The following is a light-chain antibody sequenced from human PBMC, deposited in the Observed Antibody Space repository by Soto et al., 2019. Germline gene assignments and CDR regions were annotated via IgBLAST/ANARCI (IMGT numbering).Light chain of an antibody. J-gene: IGKJ1*01. CDR1: QSVSSN. Sequence: EIVMTQSPATLSVSPGERATLSCRASQSVSSNLAWYQQQPGQAPRLLIYGASTRATGIPDRFSGSGSGTEFTLTISSLQSEDFAVYYCQQYNNWPPWTFGQGTKVEIK. CDR2: GAS. V-gene: IGKV3-15*01. CDR3: QQYNNWPPWT.